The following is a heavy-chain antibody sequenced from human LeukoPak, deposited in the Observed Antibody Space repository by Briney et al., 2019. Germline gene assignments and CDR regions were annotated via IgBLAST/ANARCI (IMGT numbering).Heavy chain of an antibody. V-gene: IGHV4-39*01. CDR3: ARRTTVTIPFGY. J-gene: IGHJ4*02. CDR1: GGSISSSSYY. CDR2: IYYSGST. D-gene: IGHD4-11*01. Sequence: SETLSLTCTVSGGSISSSSYYWGWIRQPPGKGLEWIGSIYYSGSTYYNPSLKSRVTISVDTSKNQFSLKLSSVTAADTAVYYCARRTTVTIPFGYWGQGTLVTVSS.